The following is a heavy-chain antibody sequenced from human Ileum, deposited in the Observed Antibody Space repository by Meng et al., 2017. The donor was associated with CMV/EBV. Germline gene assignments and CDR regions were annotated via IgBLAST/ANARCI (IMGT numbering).Heavy chain of an antibody. V-gene: IGHV4-30-4*08. CDR2: INYRGTT. Sequence: VQRQEPGPGLSKPSQTLPLTCTVSGGSISSGDYYWSWIREPPGKGLEWIGYINYRGTTYYNPSLKSRLTISVDTSNNQFSLILSSVTAADTALYYCARAISGHYYVPWGQGTLVTVSS. CDR1: GGSISSGDYY. CDR3: ARAISGHYYVP. J-gene: IGHJ1*01. D-gene: IGHD3-22*01.